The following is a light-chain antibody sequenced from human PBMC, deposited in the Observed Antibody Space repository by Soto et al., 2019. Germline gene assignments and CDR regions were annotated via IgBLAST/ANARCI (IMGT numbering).Light chain of an antibody. CDR1: ESVSTN. J-gene: IGKJ1*01. V-gene: IGKV3-15*01. CDR2: GAS. Sequence: EIEMTQSPATLSLAPGERVTLSCRASESVSTNLAWYQQKAGQAPRLLIYGASTRATGIPARFSGSGSGTEFTLTISSLQPDDFATYYCQQYNSYSRTFGQGTKVDIK. CDR3: QQYNSYSRT.